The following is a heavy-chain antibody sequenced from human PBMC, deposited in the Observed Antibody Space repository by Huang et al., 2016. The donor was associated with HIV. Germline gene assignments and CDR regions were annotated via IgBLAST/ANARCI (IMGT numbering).Heavy chain of an antibody. Sequence: QVQLVQSGAEVKKPGSSVKVSCKASGGTVSSYAIRWVRQAPGQGLEWRGGIIPIFGTANYAQKVQGRVTITADESTGTAYMDLSSLRSEDTAVYYCAGKVGGIGLPLFDYWGQGTLVTVSS. V-gene: IGHV1-69*01. CDR1: GGTVSSYA. J-gene: IGHJ4*02. D-gene: IGHD2-15*01. CDR2: IIPIFGTA. CDR3: AGKVGGIGLPLFDY.